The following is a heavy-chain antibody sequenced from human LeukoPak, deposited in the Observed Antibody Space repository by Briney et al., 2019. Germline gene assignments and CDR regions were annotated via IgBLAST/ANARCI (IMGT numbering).Heavy chain of an antibody. J-gene: IGHJ4*02. V-gene: IGHV3-23*01. CDR3: ASPSGVVVTAPDY. D-gene: IGHD2-21*02. CDR2: ISGSGSST. CDR1: GFTFSSYA. Sequence: GGSLRLSCAASGFTFSSYAMSWVRQAPGKGLEWVSAISGSGSSTYYADSVKGRFTISRDNSKNTLYLQMNSLRAEDTAVYYCASPSGVVVTAPDYWGQGTLVTVSS.